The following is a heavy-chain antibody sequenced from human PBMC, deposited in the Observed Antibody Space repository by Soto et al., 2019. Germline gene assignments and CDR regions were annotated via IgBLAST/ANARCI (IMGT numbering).Heavy chain of an antibody. V-gene: IGHV1-3*01. D-gene: IGHD1-26*01. CDR3: ARGPQNPWSGSYSSYFDY. CDR1: GYTFTSYA. J-gene: IGHJ4*02. Sequence: QVQLVQSGAEVKKPGASVKVSCKASGYTFTSYAMHWVRQAPGQRVEWMGWINAGNGNTKYSQKFQGRVTITRDTSASTAYMELSSLRSEDTAVYYCARGPQNPWSGSYSSYFDYWGQGTLVTVSS. CDR2: INAGNGNT.